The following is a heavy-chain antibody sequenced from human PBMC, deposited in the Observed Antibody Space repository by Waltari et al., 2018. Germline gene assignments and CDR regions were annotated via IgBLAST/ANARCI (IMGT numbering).Heavy chain of an antibody. CDR3: ARRHGPHGFDY. CDR2: IYHSGST. J-gene: IGHJ4*02. CDR1: GYSISSGYY. Sequence: QVQLQESGPGLVKPSETLSLTCAVSGYSISSGYYWGWIRQPPGKGLEWIGSIYHSGSTYYNPSLKSRVTISVDTSKNQFSLKLSSVTAADTAVYYCARRHGPHGFDYWGQGTLVTVSS. V-gene: IGHV4-38-2*01.